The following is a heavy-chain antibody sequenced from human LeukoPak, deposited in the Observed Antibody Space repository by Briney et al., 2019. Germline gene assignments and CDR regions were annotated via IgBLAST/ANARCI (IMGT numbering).Heavy chain of an antibody. CDR2: IYYSGTP. CDR3: ARESNWVFDY. J-gene: IGHJ4*02. Sequence: PSETLSLTCTVSGGSMSSVYWSWIRQPPGQGLEWLASIYYSGTPTYNPSLNRRGTISIDTSKNQFSLKLTSVTAADTATYFCARESNWVFDYWGQGARVTVSS. D-gene: IGHD7-27*01. V-gene: IGHV4-59*01. CDR1: GGSMSSVY.